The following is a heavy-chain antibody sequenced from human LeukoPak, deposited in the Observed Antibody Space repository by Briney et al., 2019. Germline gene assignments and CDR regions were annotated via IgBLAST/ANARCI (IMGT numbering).Heavy chain of an antibody. D-gene: IGHD2-2*01. CDR3: AKDRSAVPAASNY. J-gene: IGHJ4*02. CDR2: ISGSGDNT. CDR1: GFTFSSYS. V-gene: IGHV3-23*01. Sequence: PGGSLRLSCAASGFTFSSYSMNWVRQAPGKGLEWVSGISGSGDNTYYADSVKGRFTISRDNFKNMVFLQMNSLRAEDTAVYYCAKDRSAVPAASNYWGQGTLVTVSS.